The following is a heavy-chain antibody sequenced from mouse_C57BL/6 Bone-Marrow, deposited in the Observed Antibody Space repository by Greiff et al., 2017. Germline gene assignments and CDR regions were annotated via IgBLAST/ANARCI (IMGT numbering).Heavy chain of an antibody. J-gene: IGHJ1*03. V-gene: IGHV1-64*01. CDR3: APYDYYWYFDV. CDR2: IHPNSGST. Sequence: QVQLQQPGAELVKPGASVKLSCKASGYTFTSYWMHWVKQRPGQGLEWIGMIHPNSGSTNYNEKFKSKATLTVAKSSSTAYMQLSSLTSEDSAVYYCAPYDYYWYFDVWGTGTTVTVSS. CDR1: GYTFTSYW. D-gene: IGHD2-4*01.